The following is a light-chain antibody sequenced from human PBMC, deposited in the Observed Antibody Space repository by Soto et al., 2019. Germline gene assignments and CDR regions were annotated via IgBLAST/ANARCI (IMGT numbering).Light chain of an antibody. J-gene: IGKJ4*01. Sequence: DIETTQSPSSLSASVGDRVTITCWASQGISNFLAWYQHKPGKVPKLLIYAASTLQSGVPSRFSGSGSGTDFTLTISSLQPEDVATYYCQKYRSAPALTFGGGTKVEIK. V-gene: IGKV1-27*01. CDR2: AAS. CDR3: QKYRSAPALT. CDR1: QGISNF.